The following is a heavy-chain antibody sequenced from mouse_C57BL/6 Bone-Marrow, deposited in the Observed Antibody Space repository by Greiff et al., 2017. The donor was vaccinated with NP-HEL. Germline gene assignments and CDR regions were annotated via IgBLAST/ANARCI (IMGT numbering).Heavy chain of an antibody. V-gene: IGHV1-59*01. J-gene: IGHJ3*01. CDR1: GYTFTSYW. D-gene: IGHD2-3*01. Sequence: QVQLQQPGAELVRPGTSVKLSCKASGYTFTSYWMHWVKQRPGQGLEWIGVIDPSDSYTNYIQKFKGKATLTVDTSSSTAYIQLSSLTSEDSAVYDGARGTDGYAAWFAYWGQGTLVTVSA. CDR2: IDPSDSYT. CDR3: ARGTDGYAAWFAY.